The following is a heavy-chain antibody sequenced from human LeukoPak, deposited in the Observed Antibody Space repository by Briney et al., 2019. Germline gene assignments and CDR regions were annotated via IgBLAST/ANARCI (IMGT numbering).Heavy chain of an antibody. J-gene: IGHJ4*02. CDR2: VYNSGKT. V-gene: IGHV3-66*01. CDR3: VGGDLDY. Sequence: GGSLRLSCSVSGLTVRDNFFDWVRQAPGKGLEWVSIVYNSGKTFYGDSVKGRFTISRDRSKNTLYLQMNRLRVEDTAVYYCVGGDLDYWGQGALVTVSS. D-gene: IGHD3-10*01. CDR1: GLTVRDNF.